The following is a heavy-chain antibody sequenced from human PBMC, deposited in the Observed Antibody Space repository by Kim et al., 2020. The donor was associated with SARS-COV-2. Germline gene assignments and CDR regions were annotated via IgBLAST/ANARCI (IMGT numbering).Heavy chain of an antibody. CDR2: INTNTGNP. Sequence: ASVKVSCKASGYTFTSHAINWVRQAPGHGLEWMGWINTNTGNPTYAQGFTGRFVFSLDTSVSTAYLQINSLKAEDPAVYYCARSPEAGGLDYWGQGTPAT. CDR1: GYTFTSHA. J-gene: IGHJ4*02. CDR3: ARSPEAGGLDY. D-gene: IGHD2-8*02. V-gene: IGHV7-4-1*02.